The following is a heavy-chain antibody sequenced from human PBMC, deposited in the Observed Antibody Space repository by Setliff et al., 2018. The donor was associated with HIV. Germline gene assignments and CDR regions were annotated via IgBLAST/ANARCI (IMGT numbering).Heavy chain of an antibody. Sequence: ASVKVSCKASGYTFSSYGISWVRQATGRGLEWMAWMNPSTGEIGYAQKFQGRLTMTRDSSITTAFMELRGLRSEDTAIYYCARPSHVYDDDGPLGYWGQGTLVTVSS. V-gene: IGHV1-8*02. CDR1: GYTFSSYG. CDR2: MNPSTGEI. CDR3: ARPSHVYDDDGPLGY. D-gene: IGHD3-16*01. J-gene: IGHJ4*02.